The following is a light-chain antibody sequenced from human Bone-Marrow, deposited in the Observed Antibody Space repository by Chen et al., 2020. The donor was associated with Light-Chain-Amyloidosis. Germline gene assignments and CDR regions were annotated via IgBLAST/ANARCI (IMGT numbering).Light chain of an antibody. J-gene: IGLJ3*02. CDR2: DLS. V-gene: IGLV2-11*01. CDR1: SRDVGGYDS. CDR3: CSYAGIYWV. Sequence: QSALTQPRSVSGSPGQSVTISCTGTSRDVGGYDSVSWYQQYPGKAPKLMIYDLSKRPSGVPDRLSAYKSGNTASLTIAGLQAEDEADYYCCSYAGIYWVFGGGTKLTVL.